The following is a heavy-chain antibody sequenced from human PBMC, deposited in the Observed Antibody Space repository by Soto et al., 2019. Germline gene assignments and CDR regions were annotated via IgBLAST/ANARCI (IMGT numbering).Heavy chain of an antibody. CDR3: ARSQIAAAGDYYYYGMDV. J-gene: IGHJ6*02. CDR2: INPNSGGT. V-gene: IGHV1-2*04. CDR1: GYTFTGYY. Sequence: ASVKVSCKASGYTFTGYYMHWVRQAPGQGLEWMGWINPNSGGTNYAQKFQGWVTMTRDTSISTAYMELSRLRSDDTAVYYCARSQIAAAGDYYYYGMDVWGQGTTVTVSS. D-gene: IGHD6-13*01.